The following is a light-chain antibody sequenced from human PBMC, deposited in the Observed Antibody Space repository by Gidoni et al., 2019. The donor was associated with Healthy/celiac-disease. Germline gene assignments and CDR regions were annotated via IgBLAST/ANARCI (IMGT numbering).Light chain of an antibody. J-gene: IGLJ2*01. Sequence: QSALTQPPSASGSPGQSVTISCTGTSSDVGGYNYVSWYQPHPGKAPKLMIYEVNKRPSGVPDRFSGSKSGNTASLTGSGLQAEDEADYYCSSYAGSNNLVFGGGTKLTVL. CDR3: SSYAGSNNLV. CDR2: EVN. V-gene: IGLV2-8*01. CDR1: SSDVGGYNY.